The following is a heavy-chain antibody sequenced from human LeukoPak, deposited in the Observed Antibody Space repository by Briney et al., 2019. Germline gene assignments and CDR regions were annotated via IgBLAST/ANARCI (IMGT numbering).Heavy chain of an antibody. CDR3: ARVYCSGGSCYRNADY. V-gene: IGHV3-48*02. J-gene: IGHJ4*02. D-gene: IGHD2-15*01. Sequence: GGSLRLSCAASGFTFSSYSMNWVRQAPGKGLEWVSYISSSSSTIYYADSVKGRFTISRDNAKNSLYLQMNSLRDEDTAVYYCARVYCSGGSCYRNADYWGQGTLVTVSP. CDR1: GFTFSSYS. CDR2: ISSSSSTI.